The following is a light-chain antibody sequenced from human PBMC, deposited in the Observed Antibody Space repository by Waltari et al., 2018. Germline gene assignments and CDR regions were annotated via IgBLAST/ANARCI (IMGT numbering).Light chain of an antibody. V-gene: IGKV2-28*01. CDR2: LGS. CDR3: MQRLQTPWT. J-gene: IGKJ1*01. CDR1: QSLVYSNGDNH. Sequence: DTVMTQSPLSLTVTPGEPASISCRSSQSLVYSNGDNHMDWYLQKPGQSPQLRIYLGSHRASGVPDRFRGRGSGTDFTLRISRVEAEDLGVYYCMQRLQTPWTCGQGTKVEIK.